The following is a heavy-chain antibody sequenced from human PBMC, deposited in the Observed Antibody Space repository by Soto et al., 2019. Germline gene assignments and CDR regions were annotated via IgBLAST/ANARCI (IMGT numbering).Heavy chain of an antibody. CDR2: IKQDGSEE. Sequence: EVQLVESGGGLVQPGGSLRLSCVDSGFTFSSYWMSWVRQAPVKGLEWVGNIKQDGSEENYVDSVKGRFTISRDNAKNSMYLQMNSLRVEATAVYYCARIAASGRGWDVWGQGTTVVVSS. CDR1: GFTFSSYW. J-gene: IGHJ6*02. V-gene: IGHV3-7*01. D-gene: IGHD6-13*01. CDR3: ARIAASGRGWDV.